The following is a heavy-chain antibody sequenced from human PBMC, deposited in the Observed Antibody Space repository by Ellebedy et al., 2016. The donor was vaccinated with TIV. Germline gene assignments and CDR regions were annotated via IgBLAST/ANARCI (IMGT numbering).Heavy chain of an antibody. CDR3: ARISSGRSFYGMDV. CDR2: ISDSGSVI. J-gene: IGHJ6*02. Sequence: GGSLRLXCAASGFSSSDYYTSWIRQAPGKGLEWVSYISDSGSVIHDADSVKGRFTISRDNSKNSLYLQMNNLRAEDTAVYYCARISSGRSFYGMDVWGQGTTVTVSS. V-gene: IGHV3-11*01. CDR1: GFSSSDYY. D-gene: IGHD6-19*01.